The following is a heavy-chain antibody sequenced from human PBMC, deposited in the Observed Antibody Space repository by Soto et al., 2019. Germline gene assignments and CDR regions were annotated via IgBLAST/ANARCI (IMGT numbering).Heavy chain of an antibody. J-gene: IGHJ4*02. CDR1: GYTFTSYY. D-gene: IGHD6-13*01. V-gene: IGHV1-46*01. CDR3: ARVLKQQLVRRYYFDY. Sequence: ASVKVSCKASGYTFTSYYMHWVRQAPGQGLEWMGIINPSGGSTSYAQKFQGRVTMTRDTSTSTVYMELSSLRSEDTAVYYCARVLKQQLVRRYYFDYWGQGTLVTVHS. CDR2: INPSGGST.